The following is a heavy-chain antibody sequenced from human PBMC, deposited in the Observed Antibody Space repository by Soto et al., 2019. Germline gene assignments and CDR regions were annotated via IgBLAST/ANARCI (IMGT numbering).Heavy chain of an antibody. D-gene: IGHD4-17*01. Sequence: QVQLVQSGAEVKKPGSSVKVSCTASGGTFSSYAISWVRQAPGQGLEWMGGIIPIFGTANYAQKFQGRVTINEDESTSTAYMEMSSLRSDDTAVYYCGTGWFDPWGQGTLVTVSS. V-gene: IGHV1-69*12. J-gene: IGHJ5*02. CDR2: IIPIFGTA. CDR3: GTGWFDP. CDR1: GGTFSSYA.